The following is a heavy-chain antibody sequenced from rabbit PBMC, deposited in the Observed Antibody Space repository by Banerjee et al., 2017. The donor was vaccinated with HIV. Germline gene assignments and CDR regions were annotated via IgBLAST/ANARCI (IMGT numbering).Heavy chain of an antibody. D-gene: IGHD4-1*01. CDR3: ARDLAGVIGWNFGL. CDR1: GFSFSSSYY. J-gene: IGHJ4*01. V-gene: IGHV1S45*01. Sequence: QEQLEESGGDLVKPGASLTLTCTASGFSFSSSYYMCWVRQAPGKGLECIACIYAGSSGNTYYASWAKGRFTVSKTSSTTVTLQMTSLTAADTATYFCARDLAGVIGWNFGLWGPGTLVTVS. CDR2: IYAGSSGNT.